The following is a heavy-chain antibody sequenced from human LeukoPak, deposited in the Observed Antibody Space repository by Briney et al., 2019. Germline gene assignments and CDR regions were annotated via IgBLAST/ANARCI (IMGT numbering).Heavy chain of an antibody. D-gene: IGHD3-9*01. J-gene: IGHJ4*02. CDR2: INTNTGNP. CDR3: ARDGSDILTLLGSTPFDY. CDR1: GYTFTSYA. Sequence: ASVKVSCKASGYTFTSYAMNWVRQAPGQGLEWMGWINTNTGNPTYAQGFTGRFVFSLDTSVSTAYLQISSLKAEDTAVYYCARDGSDILTLLGSTPFDYWGQGTLVTVSS. V-gene: IGHV7-4-1*02.